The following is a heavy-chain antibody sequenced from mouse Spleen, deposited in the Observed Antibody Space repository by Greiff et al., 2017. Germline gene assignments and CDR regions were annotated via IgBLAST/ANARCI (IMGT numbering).Heavy chain of an antibody. CDR2: SRNKANEFTT. Sequence: EVMLVESGGGLVQSGRSLRISCVTSGFTFSDFYMEWVRQAPGKGLEWIAASRNKANEFTTEYNASVKGRFFVSRDTSQSILYLQMNALRAEDPAIYYCVRVTITTGYFDVWGAGTTVTVSS. CDR3: VRVTITTGYFDV. D-gene: IGHD1-1*01. CDR1: GFTFSDFY. J-gene: IGHJ1*01. V-gene: IGHV7-1*01.